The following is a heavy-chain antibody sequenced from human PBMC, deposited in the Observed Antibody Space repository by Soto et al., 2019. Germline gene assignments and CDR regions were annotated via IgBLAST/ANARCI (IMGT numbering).Heavy chain of an antibody. V-gene: IGHV4-4*07. Sequence: SATLSLTCTVSGGSISSYYWTWIRQPAGKGLEWIGRIYTSGSTNYNPSLKSRVTMSIDTSKNQFSLKLSSVTAADTAVYYCARGRATTAKIRSPFDTWDQGTLVTVSS. J-gene: IGHJ5*02. CDR3: ARGRATTAKIRSPFDT. D-gene: IGHD1-1*01. CDR1: GGSISSYY. CDR2: IYTSGST.